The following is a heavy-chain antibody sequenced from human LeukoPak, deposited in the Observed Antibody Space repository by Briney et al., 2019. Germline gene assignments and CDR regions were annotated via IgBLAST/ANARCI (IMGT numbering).Heavy chain of an antibody. Sequence: GGSLRLSCAASGFIFSSYGTHWVRQAPGKGLEWVAFIRYDGTNKYYADSVRGRFTISRDDSTNTVYLEMNSLRGEDTAVYYCAKGSGYYTYNWFDPWGQGTLVTVSS. CDR1: GFIFSSYG. CDR2: IRYDGTNK. J-gene: IGHJ5*02. D-gene: IGHD3-3*01. CDR3: AKGSGYYTYNWFDP. V-gene: IGHV3-30*02.